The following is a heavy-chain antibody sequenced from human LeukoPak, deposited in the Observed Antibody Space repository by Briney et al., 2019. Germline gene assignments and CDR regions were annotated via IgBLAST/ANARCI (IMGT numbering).Heavy chain of an antibody. Sequence: ASVKVSCKASGYTFTGYYMHWVRQAPGQGLEWMGWINPNSGCTNYAQKFQGRGTMTRDTSISTAYMELSRLRSDDTAVYYCARGVAGTVPEDYWGQGTLVTVSS. J-gene: IGHJ4*02. CDR1: GYTFTGYY. D-gene: IGHD6-19*01. V-gene: IGHV1-2*02. CDR3: ARGVAGTVPEDY. CDR2: INPNSGCT.